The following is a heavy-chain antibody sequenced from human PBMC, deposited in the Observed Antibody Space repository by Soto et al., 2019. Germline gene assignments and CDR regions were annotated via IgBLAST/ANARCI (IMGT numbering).Heavy chain of an antibody. J-gene: IGHJ2*01. D-gene: IGHD6-19*01. Sequence: EVQLVESGGGLVKPGGSLRLSCAASGFTFSSHSINWVRQAPGKGLEWVSCISSTSSFIYYADSVKGRFTISRDNARNSLSLQMARLRAADTAVYYCARGAVVGIGYFDLWGRGTLVTVSS. CDR1: GFTFSSHS. CDR3: ARGAVVGIGYFDL. V-gene: IGHV3-21*01. CDR2: ISSTSSFI.